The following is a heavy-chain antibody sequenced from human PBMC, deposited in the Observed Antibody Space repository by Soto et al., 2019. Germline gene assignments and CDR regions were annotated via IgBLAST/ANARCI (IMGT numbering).Heavy chain of an antibody. J-gene: IGHJ5*02. CDR1: GGSISSGGFY. CDR2: IYHTGNA. CDR3: ARDYFDSSDYTTNWFDP. D-gene: IGHD3-22*01. V-gene: IGHV4-39*01. Sequence: SETLSLTCAVSGGSISSGGFYWAWIRQPPGEGLEWIGSIYHTGNAYHNPSLKSRVTIFVDTSKNQFSLKLTSVTAADTALYYCARDYFDSSDYTTNWFDPWGQGTLVTVSS.